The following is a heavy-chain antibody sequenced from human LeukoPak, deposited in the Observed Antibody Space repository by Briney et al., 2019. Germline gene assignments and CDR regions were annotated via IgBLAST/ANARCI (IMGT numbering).Heavy chain of an antibody. Sequence: ASVKVSCKASGGTLSSYSITWVRQAPGQGLEWMGGIMPLFNTANYAQQFQGRVTITTDESTSTAYMELSSLRFGDTAMYYCARVDRYHYYLDVWGKGTTVTVSS. V-gene: IGHV1-69*05. CDR3: ARVDRYHYYLDV. J-gene: IGHJ6*03. CDR1: GGTLSSYS. CDR2: IMPLFNTA.